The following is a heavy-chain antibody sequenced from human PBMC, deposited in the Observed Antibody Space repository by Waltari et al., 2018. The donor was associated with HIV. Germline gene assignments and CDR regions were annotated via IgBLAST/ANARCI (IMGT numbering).Heavy chain of an antibody. CDR3: TTDHYYDSR. D-gene: IGHD3-22*01. J-gene: IGHJ2*01. CDR1: GFTLSHAG. Sequence: EVPLVAPGGCSVKPGGSLRLSRAAPGFTLSHAGMGWVRQAPGKGLEWVGRIKSKTDGGTTDYAAPVKGRFTISRDDSKNTVYLQMNSLKTEDTVVYYCTTDHYYDSRRGRGTLVAVSS. V-gene: IGHV3-15*01. CDR2: IKSKTDGGTT.